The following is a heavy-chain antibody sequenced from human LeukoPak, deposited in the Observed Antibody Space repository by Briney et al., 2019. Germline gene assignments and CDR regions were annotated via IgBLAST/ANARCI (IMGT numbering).Heavy chain of an antibody. CDR1: GYTFTSYD. V-gene: IGHV1-2*04. J-gene: IGHJ5*02. Sequence: ASVTVSCKASGYTFTSYDINWVRQAPGQGLEWMGWINPNSGGTNYAQKFQGWVTMTRDTSISTAYMELSRLRSDDTAVYYCARTSSWYHWFDPWGQGTLVTVSS. CDR3: ARTSSWYHWFDP. D-gene: IGHD6-13*01. CDR2: INPNSGGT.